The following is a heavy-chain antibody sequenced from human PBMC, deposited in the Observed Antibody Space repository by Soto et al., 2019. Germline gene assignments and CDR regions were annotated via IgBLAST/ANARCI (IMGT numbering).Heavy chain of an antibody. Sequence: QLQLQESGPGLVKPSETLSLTCTVSGGSISSSSYYWGWIRQPPGKGLEWIGSIYYSGSTYYNPSLKSRAAIPEDTSTTPSSLKLSSVTAADSAVYYCAGPTIRRGWRTTTFDYLGQGTLVTVSS. CDR1: GGSISSSSYY. CDR3: AGPTIRRGWRTTTFDY. J-gene: IGHJ4*02. V-gene: IGHV4-39*01. CDR2: IYYSGST. D-gene: IGHD6-19*01.